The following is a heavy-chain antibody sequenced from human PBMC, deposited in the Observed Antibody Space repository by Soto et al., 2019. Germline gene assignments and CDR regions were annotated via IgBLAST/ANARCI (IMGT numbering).Heavy chain of an antibody. CDR1: GGSISSYY. Sequence: SETLSLTCTVSGGSISSYYWSWIRQPQGKGLEWIGYIYYSGSTNYNPSLKSRVTISVDTSKNQFSLKLSSVTAADTTVYYCARETYYYGSGSYYFDYWGQGTLVTVSS. D-gene: IGHD3-10*01. J-gene: IGHJ4*02. CDR2: IYYSGST. CDR3: ARETYYYGSGSYYFDY. V-gene: IGHV4-59*01.